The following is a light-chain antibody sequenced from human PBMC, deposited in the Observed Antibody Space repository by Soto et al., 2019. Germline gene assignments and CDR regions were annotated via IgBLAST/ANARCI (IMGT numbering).Light chain of an antibody. CDR1: SSDVGGYNY. CDR3: SSYTSNNTVV. V-gene: IGLV2-14*01. Sequence: QSVLTQPASVSGSPGQSITVSCTGTSSDVGGYNYVSWYQHHPGEAPRLLIFEVRNRPSGVSNRFSGSKSGNTASLTISGLQAEDEADYYCSSYTSNNTVVFGGGTKVTVL. CDR2: EVR. J-gene: IGLJ2*01.